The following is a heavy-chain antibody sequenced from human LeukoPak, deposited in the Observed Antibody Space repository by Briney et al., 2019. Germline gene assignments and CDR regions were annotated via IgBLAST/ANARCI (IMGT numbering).Heavy chain of an antibody. J-gene: IGHJ4*02. V-gene: IGHV3-7*03. D-gene: IGHD5-18*01. Sequence: GGSLRLSCAASGFTFSSYWMSWVRQAPGKGLEWVANIKQDGSEKYYVDSVKGRFTISRDNSKNTLYLQMNSLRAEDTAVYYCAKEVTAMANYFDYWGQGTLVTVSS. CDR3: AKEVTAMANYFDY. CDR1: GFTFSSYW. CDR2: IKQDGSEK.